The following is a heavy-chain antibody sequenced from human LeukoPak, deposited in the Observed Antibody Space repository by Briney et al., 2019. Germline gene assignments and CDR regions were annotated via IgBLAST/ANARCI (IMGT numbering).Heavy chain of an antibody. J-gene: IGHJ2*01. CDR1: GFTFSSYA. Sequence: PGRSLRLSCAASGFTFSSYAMHWVRQAPGKGLEWVAVISYDGSNKYYADSVKGRFTISRDNSKNTLYLQMNSLRAEDTAVYYCARDRERYCSGGSCYSGPSWYFDLWGRGTLVTVSS. CDR2: ISYDGSNK. V-gene: IGHV3-30-3*01. CDR3: ARDRERYCSGGSCYSGPSWYFDL. D-gene: IGHD2-15*01.